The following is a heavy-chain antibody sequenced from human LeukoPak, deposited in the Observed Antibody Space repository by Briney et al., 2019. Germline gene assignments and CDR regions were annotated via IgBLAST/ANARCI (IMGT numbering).Heavy chain of an antibody. Sequence: SETLSLTCTVSGGSISSGAYYWSWIRQPPGKGLEWIGYIYYSGSTYYNPSLKSRVTISVDTSKNQFSLKLSSVTAADTAVYYCARGGLVEYSNYRYYYYYYGMDVWGQGTTVTVSS. CDR3: ARGGLVEYSNYRYYYYYYGMDV. V-gene: IGHV4-30-4*01. J-gene: IGHJ6*02. CDR2: IYYSGST. D-gene: IGHD4-11*01. CDR1: GGSISSGAYY.